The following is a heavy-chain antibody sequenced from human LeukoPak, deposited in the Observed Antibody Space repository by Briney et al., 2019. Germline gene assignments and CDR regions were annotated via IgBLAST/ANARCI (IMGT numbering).Heavy chain of an antibody. CDR3: ARDGVTMVRGVKVLDYYYYYMDV. CDR2: IRYDGSNK. J-gene: IGHJ6*03. Sequence: GGSLRLSCAASGFTFSSYGMHWVRQAPGKGLEWVAFIRYDGSNKYYADSVKGRFTISRDNSKNTLYPQMNSLRAEDTAVYYCARDGVTMVRGVKVLDYYYYYMDVWGKGTTVTISS. CDR1: GFTFSSYG. V-gene: IGHV3-30*02. D-gene: IGHD3-10*01.